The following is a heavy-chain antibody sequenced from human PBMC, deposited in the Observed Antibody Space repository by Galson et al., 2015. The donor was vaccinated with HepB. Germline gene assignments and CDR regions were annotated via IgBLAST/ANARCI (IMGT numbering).Heavy chain of an antibody. D-gene: IGHD4-17*01. J-gene: IGHJ6*04. V-gene: IGHV3-30-3*01. CDR3: ARDYTVTTGNHASAPGGLGV. CDR1: GFTFSSYA. CDR2: ISYDGSNK. Sequence: SLRLSCAASGFTFSSYAMHWVRQAPGKGLEWVAVISYDGSNKYYADSVKGRFTISRDNSKNTLYLQMNSLRAEDTAVYYCARDYTVTTGNHASAPGGLGVWGKGTTVTVSS.